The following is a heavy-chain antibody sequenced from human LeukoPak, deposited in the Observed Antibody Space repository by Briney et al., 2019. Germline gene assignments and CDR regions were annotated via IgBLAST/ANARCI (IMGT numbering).Heavy chain of an antibody. CDR1: GYTFTSYG. CDR3: VTMYRSSWIFDY. V-gene: IGHV1-18*01. J-gene: IGHJ4*02. CDR2: ISAYNGNT. D-gene: IGHD6-13*01. Sequence: ASVKVSCKASGYTFTSYGIRWVRQAPGQGLEWMGWISAYNGNTNYAQKLQGRVTMTTDTSTSTAYMELRSLRSDDTAVYYCVTMYRSSWIFDYWGQGTLVTVSS.